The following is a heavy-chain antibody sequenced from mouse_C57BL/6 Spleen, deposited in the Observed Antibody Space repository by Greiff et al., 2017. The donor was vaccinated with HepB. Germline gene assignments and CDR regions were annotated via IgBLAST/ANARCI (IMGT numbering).Heavy chain of an antibody. CDR1: GYTFTDYY. CDR2: INPNNGGT. V-gene: IGHV1-26*01. D-gene: IGHD2-4*01. CDR3: ARMDYEAWFAY. J-gene: IGHJ3*01. Sequence: EVQLQQSGPELVKPGASVKISCKASGYTFTDYYMNWVKQSHGKSLEWIGDINPNNGGTSYNQKFKGKATLTVDKSSSTAYMELRSLTSEDSAVYYCARMDYEAWFAYWGQGTLVTVSA.